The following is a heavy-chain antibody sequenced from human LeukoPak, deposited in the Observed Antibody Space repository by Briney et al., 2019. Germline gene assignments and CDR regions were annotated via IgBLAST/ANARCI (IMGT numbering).Heavy chain of an antibody. CDR1: GGTFSSYA. CDR3: ARNSYCSSTSCSDYYYGMDV. J-gene: IGHJ6*02. D-gene: IGHD2-2*01. V-gene: IGHV1-69*01. CDR2: IIPIFGTA. Sequence: SVTVSCKASGGTFSSYAISWVRQAPGQGLEWMGGIIPIFGTANYAQKFQGRVTITADESTSTAYMELSSLRSEDTAVYYCARNSYCSSTSCSDYYYGMDVWGQGTTVTVSS.